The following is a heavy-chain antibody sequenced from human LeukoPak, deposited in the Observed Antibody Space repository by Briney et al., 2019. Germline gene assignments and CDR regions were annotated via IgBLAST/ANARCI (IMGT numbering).Heavy chain of an antibody. Sequence: SVKVSCKASGGTFSSYAISWVRQAPGQGLEWMGGIIPIFGTANYAQKFQGRVTITTDESTSTAYMEPSSLRSEDTAVYYCARAPKFRGVIIQAEFDPWGQGTLVTVSS. CDR2: IIPIFGTA. V-gene: IGHV1-69*05. J-gene: IGHJ5*02. CDR3: ARAPKFRGVIIQAEFDP. CDR1: GGTFSSYA. D-gene: IGHD3-10*01.